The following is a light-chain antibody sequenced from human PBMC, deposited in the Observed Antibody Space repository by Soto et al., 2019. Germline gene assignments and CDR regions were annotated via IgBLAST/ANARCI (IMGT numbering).Light chain of an antibody. CDR3: QQLNSSPFT. CDR1: QGISNY. CDR2: AAS. J-gene: IGKJ3*01. V-gene: IGKV1-9*01. Sequence: DIQLTQSPSFLSASVGDRVTITRRASQGISNYLAWYQQKPGKAPQLLIYAASTLQSGVPSRFSGGASGTEFTLTVSSLQPEDFATYCCQQLNSSPFTFGPGTKVDIK.